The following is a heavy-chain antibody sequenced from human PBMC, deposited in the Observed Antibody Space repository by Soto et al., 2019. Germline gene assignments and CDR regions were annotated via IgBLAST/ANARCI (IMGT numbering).Heavy chain of an antibody. J-gene: IGHJ4*02. CDR1: GFTFSNYA. D-gene: IGHD5-12*01. V-gene: IGHV3-23*01. CDR3: AKGGPRDGYKDFDY. Sequence: GGSLRLSCAASGFTFSNYAMTWVRQAPGKGLEWVSSVSGSGDTTYFADSVRGRFTISRDNSKDTLYLQMNSLRAEDTAVYYCAKGGPRDGYKDFDYWGQGTLVTVSS. CDR2: VSGSGDTT.